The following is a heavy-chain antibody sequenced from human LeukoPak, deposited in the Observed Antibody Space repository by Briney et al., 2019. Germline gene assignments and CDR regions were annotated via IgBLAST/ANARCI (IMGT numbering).Heavy chain of an antibody. CDR2: ISSSSNNI. CDR1: GFTFSSYS. Sequence: PGGSLRLSCAASGFTFSSYSMNWVRQAPGKGLEWVSSISSSSNNIYYANSVKGRFTISRDNAKNSLYLQMNSLRAEDTAVYYCARGRSSGWYSGSYCGQGTLVTVSP. D-gene: IGHD6-19*01. CDR3: ARGRSSGWYSGSY. J-gene: IGHJ4*02. V-gene: IGHV3-21*01.